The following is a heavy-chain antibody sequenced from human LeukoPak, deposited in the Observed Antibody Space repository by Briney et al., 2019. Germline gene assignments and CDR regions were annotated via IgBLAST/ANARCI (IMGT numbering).Heavy chain of an antibody. CDR3: ARTDNRYDSRLLLN. CDR2: IIPIFGTA. J-gene: IGHJ4*02. Sequence: ASVKVSCKASGGTFSSYAISWVRQAPGQGLEWMGGIIPIFGTANYAQKFQGRVTITADESTSTAYMELNRLESDDTAIYYCARTDNRYDSRLLLNWGQGTQIIVSS. CDR1: GGTFSSYA. V-gene: IGHV1-69*13. D-gene: IGHD3-22*01.